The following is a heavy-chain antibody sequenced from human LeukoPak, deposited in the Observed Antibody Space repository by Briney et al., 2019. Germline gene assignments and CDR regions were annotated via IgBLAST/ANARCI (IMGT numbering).Heavy chain of an antibody. D-gene: IGHD3-9*01. Sequence: GGSLRLSCAASALTFSNAWMSWVRQAPGKGLEWVGRIKSKTDGGTTDYAAPVKGRFTISGDDSKNTLYLQMNSLKTEDTAVYYCTTEKGEYYDILTGYYRRMYYFDYWGQGTLVTVSS. V-gene: IGHV3-15*01. CDR3: TTEKGEYYDILTGYYRRMYYFDY. CDR2: IKSKTDGGTT. CDR1: ALTFSNAW. J-gene: IGHJ4*02.